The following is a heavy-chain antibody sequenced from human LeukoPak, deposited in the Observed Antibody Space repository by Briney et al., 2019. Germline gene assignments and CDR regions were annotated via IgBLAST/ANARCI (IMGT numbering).Heavy chain of an antibody. D-gene: IGHD1-1*01. CDR2: INSDGSST. Sequence: PGGSLRLSCAASGFTLSSYWMHWVRQAPGKGLVWVSRINSDGSSTSYADSVKGRFTISRDNAKNTLYLQMNSLRAEDTAVYYCANWKMGYYYYMDVWGKGTTVTVSS. J-gene: IGHJ6*03. CDR1: GFTLSSYW. V-gene: IGHV3-74*01. CDR3: ANWKMGYYYYMDV.